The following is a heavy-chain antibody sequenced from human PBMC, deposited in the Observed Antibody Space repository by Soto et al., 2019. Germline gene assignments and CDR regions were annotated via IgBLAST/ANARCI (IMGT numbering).Heavy chain of an antibody. CDR2: ITSTSTYI. V-gene: IGHV3-21*01. CDR3: ARDGARDRGDKGFDY. D-gene: IGHD2-21*02. J-gene: IGHJ4*02. Sequence: VSLRLSCAASGFTFSSYTMHWVRQAPGKGLEWVSSITSTSTYIYYTDSLKGRFTISRDNAQNSLYLQMNNLGPGDTAVYYCARDGARDRGDKGFDYWGQGTAAPVYS. CDR1: GFTFSSYT.